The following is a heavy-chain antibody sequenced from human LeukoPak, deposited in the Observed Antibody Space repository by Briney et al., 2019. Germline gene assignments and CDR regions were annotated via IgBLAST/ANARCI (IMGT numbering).Heavy chain of an antibody. D-gene: IGHD3-22*01. CDR2: IYHWGST. CDR3: ARQNYYDSSGYYRNPRYFQH. Sequence: PSETLSLTCAVYGGSFSGYYWSWIRQPPGKGLEWLGEIYHWGSTNYNPSLKSRVTISVDTSKNQFSLKLSSVTAADTAVYYCARQNYYDSSGYYRNPRYFQHWGQGTLVTVSS. CDR1: GGSFSGYY. J-gene: IGHJ1*01. V-gene: IGHV4-34*01.